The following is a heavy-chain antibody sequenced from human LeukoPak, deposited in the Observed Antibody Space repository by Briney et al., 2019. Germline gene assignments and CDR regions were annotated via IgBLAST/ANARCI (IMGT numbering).Heavy chain of an antibody. Sequence: PGGSLRLSCAASGFTLSSYGMHWVRQAPGKGLEWVAFIRYDGSNKYYADSVKGRFTISRDNSKNTLYLQMNSLRAEDTAVYYCAKDSSRYSSDPDAFDIWGQGTMVTVSS. J-gene: IGHJ3*02. D-gene: IGHD6-25*01. CDR1: GFTLSSYG. CDR2: IRYDGSNK. V-gene: IGHV3-30*02. CDR3: AKDSSRYSSDPDAFDI.